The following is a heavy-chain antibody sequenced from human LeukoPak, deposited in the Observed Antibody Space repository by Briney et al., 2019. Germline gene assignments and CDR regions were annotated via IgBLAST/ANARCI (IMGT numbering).Heavy chain of an antibody. CDR1: GYTFTGYY. D-gene: IGHD3-10*01. V-gene: IGHV1-2*06. CDR2: IIPNSGGT. Sequence: ASVKVSCKAYGYTFTGYYLHWVRQAPGQGLEWMGRIIPNSGGTNYAQNFQDRVTMTRDTSISTAYMELSRLRSDDTAVYYCARGEAGVYWGQGTLVTVSS. CDR3: ARGEAGVY. J-gene: IGHJ4*02.